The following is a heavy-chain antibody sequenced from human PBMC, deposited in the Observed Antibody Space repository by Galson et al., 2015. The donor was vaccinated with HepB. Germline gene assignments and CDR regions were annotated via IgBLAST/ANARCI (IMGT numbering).Heavy chain of an antibody. V-gene: IGHV1-18*01. D-gene: IGHD5-12*01. CDR2: ISAYNGNT. CDR3: AGRYSGYDNFDY. Sequence: SVKVSCKASGYTFTSYGISWVRQAPGQGLEWMGWISAYNGNTNYAQKLQGRVTMTTDTSTSTAYMELRSLRSDDTAVYYCAGRYSGYDNFDYWGQGTLVTVSS. J-gene: IGHJ4*02. CDR1: GYTFTSYG.